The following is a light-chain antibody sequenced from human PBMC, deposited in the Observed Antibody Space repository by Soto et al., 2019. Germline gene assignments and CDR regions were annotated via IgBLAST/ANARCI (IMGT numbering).Light chain of an antibody. CDR3: CSYAGSYV. CDR1: SSDVGGYNY. CDR2: DVS. V-gene: IGLV2-11*01. Sequence: QSVLTQPRSVSGSPGQSVTISCTGTSSDVGGYNYVSWYQQHPGKAPKLMIYDVSKRPSGVPDRFSGSKSGNTASLTISGLQAEDEADYYCCSYAGSYVFGPGTMVTV. J-gene: IGLJ1*01.